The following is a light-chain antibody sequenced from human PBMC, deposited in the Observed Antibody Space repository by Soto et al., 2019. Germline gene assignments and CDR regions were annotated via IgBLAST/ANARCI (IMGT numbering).Light chain of an antibody. CDR2: EGS. V-gene: IGLV2-23*01. J-gene: IGLJ1*01. Sequence: QSALTQPASMSGSPGQSITISCSGTTYGFEPYNQVSWYQQHPGKAPKILIYEGSKRPSGVSNRFSGSKSGNTASLTISGLQADDEADYFCSSYVGDSAYAFGTGTKVTVL. CDR3: SSYVGDSAYA. CDR1: TYGFEPYNQ.